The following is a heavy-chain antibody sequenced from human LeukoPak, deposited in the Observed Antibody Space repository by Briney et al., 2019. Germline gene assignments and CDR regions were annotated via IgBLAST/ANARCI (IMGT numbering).Heavy chain of an antibody. CDR3: ARGGSSSSRVDY. CDR2: IYYSGST. CDR1: GGSIRSGGYY. D-gene: IGHD6-6*01. V-gene: IGHV4-31*03. Sequence: SETLSLTCTVSGGSIRSGGYYWSWIRQHPGKGLEWIGYIYYSGSTYYNPSLKSRVTISVDTSKNQFSLKLSSVTAADTAVYYCARGGSSSSRVDYWGQGTLVTVSS. J-gene: IGHJ4*02.